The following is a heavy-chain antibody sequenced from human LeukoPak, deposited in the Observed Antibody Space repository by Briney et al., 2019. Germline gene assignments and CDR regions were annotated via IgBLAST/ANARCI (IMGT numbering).Heavy chain of an antibody. Sequence: QTGGSLRLSCAASGFTFSSYWMSWVRQAPGKGLEWVANIKQDGSEKYYVDSVKGRFTISRDNAKNSLYLQMNSLRAEDTAVYYCARVGMYSSSWYLGHTHWFDPWGQGTLVTVSS. CDR1: GFTFSSYW. D-gene: IGHD6-13*01. V-gene: IGHV3-7*01. J-gene: IGHJ5*02. CDR2: IKQDGSEK. CDR3: ARVGMYSSSWYLGHTHWFDP.